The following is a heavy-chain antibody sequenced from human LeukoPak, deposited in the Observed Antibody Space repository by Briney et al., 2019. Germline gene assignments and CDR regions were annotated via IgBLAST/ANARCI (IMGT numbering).Heavy chain of an antibody. CDR2: ISYSGST. Sequence: SETLSLTCAVSGGSFRTYYWSWIRQPPGKGLEWIGYISYSGSTNYNPSLKSRVTISVDTSKKHFSLKLDSVTAADTAVYYCARQVPATITTSYGMDVWGQGTTVTVSS. CDR1: GGSFRTYY. D-gene: IGHD5-24*01. V-gene: IGHV4-59*08. J-gene: IGHJ6*02. CDR3: ARQVPATITTSYGMDV.